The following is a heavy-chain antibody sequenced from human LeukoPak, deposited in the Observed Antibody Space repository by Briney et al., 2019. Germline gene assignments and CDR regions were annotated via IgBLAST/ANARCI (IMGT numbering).Heavy chain of an antibody. V-gene: IGHV1-2*02. D-gene: IGHD5-18*01. CDR2: INPNSGGT. Sequence: ASVKVSCKASGYIFTAHYMHWVRQAPGQGLEWMGWINPNSGGTNYGQTFEGRLTMIRDTSISTAYMELSRLRSDDTAVYYCARVVDAAMSEGTFDNWGQGTLVTVSS. J-gene: IGHJ4*02. CDR1: GYIFTAHY. CDR3: ARVVDAAMSEGTFDN.